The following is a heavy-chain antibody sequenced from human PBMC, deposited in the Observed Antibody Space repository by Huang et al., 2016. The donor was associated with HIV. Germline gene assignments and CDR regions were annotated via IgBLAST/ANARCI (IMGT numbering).Heavy chain of an antibody. V-gene: IGHV3-33*04. Sequence: VQLIESGGGVVQPGKSLRLSCATSGFILSNYGMPWVRQAPGKELKCVSFIRNDVMKKNYAYSVRGRFTVGRDNGNNTLFLQMRSLGVDDTSVYYCARGDYYDSSGYHPGYFDYWGQGILVTVSS. CDR2: IRNDVMKK. CDR3: ARGDYYDSSGYHPGYFDY. D-gene: IGHD3-22*01. CDR1: GFILSNYG. J-gene: IGHJ4*02.